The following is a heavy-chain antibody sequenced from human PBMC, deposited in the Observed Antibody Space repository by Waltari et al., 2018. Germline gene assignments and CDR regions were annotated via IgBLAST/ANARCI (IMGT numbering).Heavy chain of an antibody. Sequence: QVQLVQSGAEVKKPGASVKVSCKASGYTFTGYYMHWVRQAPGQGLEWMGRINPNSGGTNYAQKFQGRVTMTRDTSISTAYMELSRLRSDDTAVYYCAAAGPFLEWLLPIDYWGQGTLVTVSS. D-gene: IGHD3-3*02. CDR2: INPNSGGT. V-gene: IGHV1-2*06. CDR1: GYTFTGYY. CDR3: AAAGPFLEWLLPIDY. J-gene: IGHJ4*02.